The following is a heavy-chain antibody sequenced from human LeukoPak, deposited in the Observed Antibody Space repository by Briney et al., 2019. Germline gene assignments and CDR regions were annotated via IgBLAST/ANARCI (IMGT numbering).Heavy chain of an antibody. D-gene: IGHD5-18*01. CDR1: GFTFHDYA. CDR2: IRGGGGVQ. V-gene: IGHV3-23*01. J-gene: IGHJ3*02. CDR3: AKSSHSYGNDALDI. Sequence: QTGGSLRLSCAASGFTFHDYAMHSVRQAPGKGLEYVSVIRGGGGVQYYAASVKGRFTISRDNSKNTLYLQMNSLRAEDTAVYYCAKSSHSYGNDALDIWGQGTMVTVS.